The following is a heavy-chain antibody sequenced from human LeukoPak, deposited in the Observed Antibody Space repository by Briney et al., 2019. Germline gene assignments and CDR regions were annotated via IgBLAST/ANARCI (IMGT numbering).Heavy chain of an antibody. Sequence: SETLSLTCTVSGASISGYYWSWIRQPPGKGLEWIGYIYYSGSTNYNPSLKSRVTISVDTSKNQFSLKLSSVTAADTAVYYCARSIRGYCRNWGQGTLVTVSS. J-gene: IGHJ4*02. V-gene: IGHV4-59*01. D-gene: IGHD2-15*01. CDR3: ARSIRGYCRN. CDR1: GASISGYY. CDR2: IYYSGST.